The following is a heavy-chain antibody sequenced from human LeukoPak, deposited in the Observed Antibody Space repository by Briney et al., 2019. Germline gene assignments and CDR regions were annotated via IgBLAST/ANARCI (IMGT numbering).Heavy chain of an antibody. V-gene: IGHV1-2*06. J-gene: IGHJ5*02. D-gene: IGHD6-19*01. CDR3: ATQWPANWFDP. CDR2: INPNSGDT. Sequence: EASVKVSCKTSGYTFTGYYMHWVRQAPGQGLEWMGRINPNSGDTNYAQKFQGRVTMTRDTSISTAYMELSRLRSDDTAVYYCATQWPANWFDPWGQGTLVTVSS. CDR1: GYTFTGYY.